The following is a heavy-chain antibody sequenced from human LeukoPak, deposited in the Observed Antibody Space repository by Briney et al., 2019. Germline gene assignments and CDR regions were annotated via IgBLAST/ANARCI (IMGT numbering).Heavy chain of an antibody. D-gene: IGHD3-3*01. V-gene: IGHV1-2*02. CDR2: INPNSGGT. Sequence: ASVKVSCKASGYTFTGCYMHWVRQAPGQGLEWMGWINPNSGGTNYAQKFQGRVTMTRDTSISTAYMELSRLRSDDTAVYYCARVRPDFWSGPPQNYFDYWGQGTLVTVSS. CDR3: ARVRPDFWSGPPQNYFDY. CDR1: GYTFTGCY. J-gene: IGHJ4*02.